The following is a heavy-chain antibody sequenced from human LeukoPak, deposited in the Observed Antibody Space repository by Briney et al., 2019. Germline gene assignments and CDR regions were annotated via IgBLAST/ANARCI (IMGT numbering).Heavy chain of an antibody. D-gene: IGHD3-16*02. J-gene: IGHJ4*02. V-gene: IGHV3-48*04. CDR2: ISSGSSTI. CDR3: ARDYDYVWGSYRPYYFDY. Sequence: GGSLRLSCAASGFTFSSYSMNWVRQAPGKGLEWVSYISSGSSTIYYADPVKGRFTISRDNAKNSLFLQMNSLRAEDTAVYYCARDYDYVWGSYRPYYFDYWGQGTLVTVSS. CDR1: GFTFSSYS.